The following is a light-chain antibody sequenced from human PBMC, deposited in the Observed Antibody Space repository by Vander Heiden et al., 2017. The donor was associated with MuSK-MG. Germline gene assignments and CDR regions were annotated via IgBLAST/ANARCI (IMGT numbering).Light chain of an antibody. CDR2: AAS. J-gene: IGKJ1*01. CDR1: QSISSY. Sequence: DIQMTQSPSSLSASVGDRVTITCRASQSISSYLNWYQQKPGKAPKLLIYAASSLQSGVPSRFSGSGSGTDFTLTISSLQPEDFATYYCQQSDSTPLTFDQGTKVEIK. CDR3: QQSDSTPLT. V-gene: IGKV1-39*01.